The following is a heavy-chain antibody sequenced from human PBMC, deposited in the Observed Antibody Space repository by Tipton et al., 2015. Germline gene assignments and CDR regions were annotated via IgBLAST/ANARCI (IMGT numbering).Heavy chain of an antibody. D-gene: IGHD3-16*02. CDR2: IYHSGST. CDR1: GGSIISSNW. CDR3: ARYSLWGWAGRQYYYGMDV. V-gene: IGHV4-4*02. Sequence: SLRLSCAVSGGSIISSNWWNWVRQSPGKGLEWIGEIYHSGSTNYNPSLKSRVTISVDTSKNQFCLNLTSVTAADTAVYYCARYSLWGWAGRQYYYGMDVWGQGTPVTVSS. J-gene: IGHJ6*02.